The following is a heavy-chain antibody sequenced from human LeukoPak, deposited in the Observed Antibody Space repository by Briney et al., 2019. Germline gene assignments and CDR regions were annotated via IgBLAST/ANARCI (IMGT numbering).Heavy chain of an antibody. V-gene: IGHV1-58*02. CDR2: IVVGSGNT. J-gene: IGHJ6*03. Sequence: SVKVSCKASGFTFTSSAMQWVRQARGQRLEWIGWIVVGSGNTYYAQKFQERVTITRDMSTSTAYMELSSLRSEDTAVYYCAASSRAILSVGSRYYMDVWGEGTTVTVSS. D-gene: IGHD2-15*01. CDR1: GFTFTSSA. CDR3: AASSRAILSVGSRYYMDV.